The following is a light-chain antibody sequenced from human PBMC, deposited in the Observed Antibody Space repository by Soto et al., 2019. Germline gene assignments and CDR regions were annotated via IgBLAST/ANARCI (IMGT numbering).Light chain of an antibody. J-gene: IGLJ2*01. CDR1: NIGSKS. CDR3: QVWDSSSDHVV. V-gene: IGLV3-21*04. Sequence: SYELSQPPSVSVAPGKTARITCGGNNIGSKSVHWYQQKPGQAPVLVIYYDSDRPSGIPERFSGSNSGNMATLTISRVEVGDEADYYCQVWDSSSDHVVFGGGTKLSVL. CDR2: YDS.